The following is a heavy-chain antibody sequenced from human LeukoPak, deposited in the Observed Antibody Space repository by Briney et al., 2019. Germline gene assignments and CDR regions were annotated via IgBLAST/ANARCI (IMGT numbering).Heavy chain of an antibody. CDR2: ISFDGSDE. D-gene: IGHD2-2*01. CDR1: GFTFSIYG. Sequence: GGSLRLSCAASGFTFSIYGMHWVRQAPGKGLEWVAVISFDGSDEYYAESVKGRFTISRDNSKNTLYLQMNSLRAEDTAVYYCARLGFCTSTSCPWGQGTLVTVSS. CDR3: ARLGFCTSTSCP. V-gene: IGHV3-30*03. J-gene: IGHJ5*02.